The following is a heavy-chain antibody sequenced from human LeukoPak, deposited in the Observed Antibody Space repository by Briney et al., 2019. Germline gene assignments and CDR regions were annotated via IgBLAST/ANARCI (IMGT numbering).Heavy chain of an antibody. CDR2: IFTNGNT. V-gene: IGHV3-66*01. J-gene: IGHJ5*02. D-gene: IGHD3-10*01. Sequence: GRSLRLSCAASGFTFSSYAMYWVRQAPGKGLEWVSVIFTNGNTKYADSVKGRFSISRDNSKNMLYLQMNSLRVEDTAVYYCVRDHYGLTSYPNPWGQGTLVTVSS. CDR3: VRDHYGLTSYPNP. CDR1: GFTFSSYA.